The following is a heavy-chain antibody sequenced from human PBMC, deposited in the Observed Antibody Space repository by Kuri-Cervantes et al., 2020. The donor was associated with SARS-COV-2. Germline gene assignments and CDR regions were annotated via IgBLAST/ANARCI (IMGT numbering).Heavy chain of an antibody. CDR3: ASPPYYGSGSYYPNDAFDI. D-gene: IGHD3-10*01. V-gene: IGHV3-11*04. CDR2: IGPSGTTK. Sequence: GESLKISCTASGFIFSDYYMTWIRQAPGKGLEWVSNIGPSGTTKYYADSVKGRFTISRDNAKNSLYLQMNSLRAEDTAVYYCASPPYYGSGSYYPNDAFDIRGQGTMVTVSS. CDR1: GFIFSDYY. J-gene: IGHJ3*02.